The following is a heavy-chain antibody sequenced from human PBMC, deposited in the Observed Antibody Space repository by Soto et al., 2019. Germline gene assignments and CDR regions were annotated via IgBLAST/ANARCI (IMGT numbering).Heavy chain of an antibody. D-gene: IGHD6-19*01. J-gene: IGHJ5*02. CDR3: ARMYSSGSGWFHP. V-gene: IGHV4-31*03. CDR2: FYSSGSI. CDR1: GYSITAGGYY. Sequence: SETLSLTCFVSGYSITAGGYYWSWIRHHPGKGLEWIGRFYSSGSIIYNPSLRSRVSISGDTSSNQFSMSLTSVTAADTARYYCARMYSSGSGWFHPWGQGTLVTVSS.